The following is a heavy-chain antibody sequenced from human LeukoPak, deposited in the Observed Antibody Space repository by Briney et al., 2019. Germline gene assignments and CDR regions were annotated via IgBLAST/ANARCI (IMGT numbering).Heavy chain of an antibody. J-gene: IGHJ4*02. CDR2: ITTSDGNT. CDR1: GFTFTSYS. Sequence: GGSLRLSCAASGFTFTSYSMNWVRQAPGKGLEWVSTITTSDGNTYYADSVKGRFTVSRDNSKNTLFLQMNSLRAEDTAVYYCAKDGGLWVSAHWGDSWGRGTLVTVSS. CDR3: AKDGGLWVSAHWGDS. D-gene: IGHD7-27*01. V-gene: IGHV3-23*01.